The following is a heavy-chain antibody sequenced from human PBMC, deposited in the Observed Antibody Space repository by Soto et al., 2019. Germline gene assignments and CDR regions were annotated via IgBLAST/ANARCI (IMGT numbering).Heavy chain of an antibody. D-gene: IGHD2-15*01. CDR2: IYYSGST. CDR1: GGSISSSSYY. Sequence: PSETLSLTCTVSGGSISSSSYYWGWTRQPPGKGLEWIGSIYYSGSTYYNPSLKSRVTISVDTSKNQFSLKLSSVTAADTAVYYCARVVVVAATEGMDVWGQGTTVTVSS. J-gene: IGHJ6*02. CDR3: ARVVVVAATEGMDV. V-gene: IGHV4-39*01.